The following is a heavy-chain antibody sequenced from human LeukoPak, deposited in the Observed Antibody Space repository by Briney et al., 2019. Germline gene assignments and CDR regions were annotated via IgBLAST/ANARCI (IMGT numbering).Heavy chain of an antibody. CDR1: GFSFSRYE. D-gene: IGHD3-16*01. CDR2: ITKSGSTI. J-gene: IGHJ6*02. V-gene: IGHV3-48*03. CDR3: ARHYDPYGMDV. Sequence: PGGSLRLSCVASGFSFSRYEMNWVRQAPGKGLEWVSYITKSGSTIYFADSVKGRFTIPRDNAKNSLYLQMNSLRAEDTAVYYCARHYDPYGMDVWGQGTTVTVSS.